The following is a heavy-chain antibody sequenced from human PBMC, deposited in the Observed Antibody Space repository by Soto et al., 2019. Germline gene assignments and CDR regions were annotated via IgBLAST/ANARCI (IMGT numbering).Heavy chain of an antibody. V-gene: IGHV1-69*13. CDR1: GGTFSSYA. J-gene: IGHJ6*02. D-gene: IGHD6-6*01. CDR2: IIPIFGTA. Sequence: SSVKVSCKASGGTFSSYAISWVRQAPGQGLEWMGGIIPIFGTANYAQKFQGRVTITADESTSTAYMELSRLRSEDTAVYYCAGSASPIAARYNYYYYYGMDVWG. CDR3: AGSASPIAARYNYYYYYGMDV.